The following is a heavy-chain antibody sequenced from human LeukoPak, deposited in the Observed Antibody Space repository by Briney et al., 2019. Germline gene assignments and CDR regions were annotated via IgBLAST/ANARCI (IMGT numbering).Heavy chain of an antibody. CDR3: ARDLHTVVTDY. CDR2: ISSSGSTI. CDR1: GFTFSSYS. D-gene: IGHD4-23*01. V-gene: IGHV3-48*04. Sequence: GGSLRLSCAASGFTFSSYSMNWVRQAPGKGLEWVSYISSSGSTIYYADSVKGRFTISRDNAKNSLYLQMNSLRAEDTAVYYCARDLHTVVTDYWGQGTLVTVSS. J-gene: IGHJ4*02.